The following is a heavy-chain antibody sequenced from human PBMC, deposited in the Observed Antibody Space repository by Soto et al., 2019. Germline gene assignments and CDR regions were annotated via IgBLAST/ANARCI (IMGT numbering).Heavy chain of an antibody. D-gene: IGHD7-27*01. J-gene: IGHJ4*02. Sequence: SETLSLTCAVSGYSISSDYYWGWIRQPPGKGLEWIGSISHSGSAYYNPSLKTRATMSVDTSKNQFSLKLSSVTAADTALYYCARGLSGGFDYWGQGTLVTVSS. CDR1: GYSISSDYY. CDR3: ARGLSGGFDY. V-gene: IGHV4-38-2*01. CDR2: ISHSGSA.